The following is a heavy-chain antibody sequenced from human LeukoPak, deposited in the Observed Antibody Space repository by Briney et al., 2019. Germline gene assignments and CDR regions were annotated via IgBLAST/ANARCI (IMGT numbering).Heavy chain of an antibody. J-gene: IGHJ3*02. CDR3: AKEMGYDILTGADAFDI. V-gene: IGHV3-30*18. D-gene: IGHD3-9*01. CDR1: GFTFSSYG. CDR2: ISYDGGNK. Sequence: GRSLRLSCAASGFTFSSYGMHWVRQAPGKGLEWVAVISYDGGNKYYADSVKGRFTISRDNSKNTLYLQMNSLRAEDTAVYYCAKEMGYDILTGADAFDIWGQGTMVTVSS.